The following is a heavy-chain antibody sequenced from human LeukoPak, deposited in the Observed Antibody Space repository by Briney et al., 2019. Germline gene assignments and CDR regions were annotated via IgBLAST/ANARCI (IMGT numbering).Heavy chain of an antibody. Sequence: ASVKVSCKASGYTFTSYGISWVRQAPGQGLEWMGWISAYNGNTNYAQKLQGRVTMTTDTSTSTAYMELRSPRSDDTAVYYCARASDYVPYYYYMDAWGKGTTVTVSS. D-gene: IGHD4-17*01. CDR1: GYTFTSYG. V-gene: IGHV1-18*01. CDR3: ARASDYVPYYYYMDA. J-gene: IGHJ6*03. CDR2: ISAYNGNT.